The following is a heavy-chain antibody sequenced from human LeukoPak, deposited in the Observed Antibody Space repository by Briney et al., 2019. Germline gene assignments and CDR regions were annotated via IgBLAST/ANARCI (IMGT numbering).Heavy chain of an antibody. J-gene: IGHJ4*02. Sequence: GASVKVSCKVSVYTLSELSMHWVRQAPGKGLEWMGGFDPEDGETIYAQKFQGRVTMTEDTSTDTAYMELSSLRSEDTAVYYCATVERPQSPFDYWGQGTLVTVSS. D-gene: IGHD5-24*01. V-gene: IGHV1-24*01. CDR3: ATVERPQSPFDY. CDR2: FDPEDGET. CDR1: VYTLSELS.